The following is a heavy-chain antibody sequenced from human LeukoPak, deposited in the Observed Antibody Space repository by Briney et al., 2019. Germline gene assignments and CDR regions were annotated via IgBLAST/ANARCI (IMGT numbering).Heavy chain of an antibody. CDR1: GGSISSSSYY. V-gene: IGHV4-39*01. CDR2: IYYSGST. J-gene: IGHJ4*02. CDR3: ARHFEWEVHDSFDY. D-gene: IGHD1-26*01. Sequence: KASETLSLTCTVSGGSISSSSYYWGWIRQPPGKGLEWIGSIYYSGSTYYNPSLKSRVTISVDTSKNQFSLKLSSVTAADTAVYYCARHFEWEVHDSFDYWGQGTLVTVSS.